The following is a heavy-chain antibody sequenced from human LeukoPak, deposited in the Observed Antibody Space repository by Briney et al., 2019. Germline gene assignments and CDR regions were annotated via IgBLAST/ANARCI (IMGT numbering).Heavy chain of an antibody. CDR3: ARDHDLDSPYYYYMDV. V-gene: IGHV1-69*13. J-gene: IGHJ6*03. CDR1: GGTFSSYA. Sequence: ASVKVSCKASGGTFSSYAISWVRQAPGQGLEWMGGIIPIFGTANYAQKFQGRVTITADESTSTAYMELSSLRSEETAVYYCARDHDLDSPYYYYMDVWGKGTTVTVSS. D-gene: IGHD3-3*01. CDR2: IIPIFGTA.